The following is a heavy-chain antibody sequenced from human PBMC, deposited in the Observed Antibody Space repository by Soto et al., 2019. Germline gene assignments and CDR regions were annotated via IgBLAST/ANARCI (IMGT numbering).Heavy chain of an antibody. J-gene: IGHJ4*02. CDR3: ARGADSSGSVDY. CDR1: GGSTSSGGYS. V-gene: IGHV4-30-2*01. Sequence: PSETLSLTCAVSGGSTSSGGYSWSWIRQPPGKGLEWIGYIYHSGSTYYNPSLKSRVTISVDRSKNQFSLKLSSVTAADTAVYYCARGADSSGSVDYWGQGTLVTVSS. CDR2: IYHSGST. D-gene: IGHD3-22*01.